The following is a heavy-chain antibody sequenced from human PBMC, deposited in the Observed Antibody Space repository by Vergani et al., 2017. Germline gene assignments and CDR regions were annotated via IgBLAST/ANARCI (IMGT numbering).Heavy chain of an antibody. V-gene: IGHV3-11*01. Sequence: QVQLVESGGGLVKSGGSLRLSCAASGFSFSDHYMTWIRQAPGKGLEWVSYISNSGNTIEYADSVTGRFSISRDNAKSSLFLQMDSLRAEDTAVYYCARDHRDYNNYPGTFDIWGQGSMVTVSS. D-gene: IGHD5-24*01. J-gene: IGHJ3*02. CDR2: ISNSGNTI. CDR3: ARDHRDYNNYPGTFDI. CDR1: GFSFSDHY.